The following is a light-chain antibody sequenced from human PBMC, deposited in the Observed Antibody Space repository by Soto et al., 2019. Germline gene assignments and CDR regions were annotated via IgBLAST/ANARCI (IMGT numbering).Light chain of an antibody. V-gene: IGKV2-28*01. CDR3: REPLQTPAIT. J-gene: IGKJ5*01. CDR2: LGS. CDR1: QSLLHSNGYNY. Sequence: DIVMTQSPLSLPVTPGEPASISCRSSQSLLHSNGYNYLDWYLQKPGQSPQLLIYLGSNRASGVPDRFSGSGSGTDFTLKISRVEAEDVGVYYCREPLQTPAITFGKGTRME.